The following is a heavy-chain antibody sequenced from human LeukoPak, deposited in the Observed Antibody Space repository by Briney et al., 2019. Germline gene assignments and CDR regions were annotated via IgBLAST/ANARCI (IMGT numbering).Heavy chain of an antibody. Sequence: GGSLRLSCAASGFTFDEYGMSWVRHAQGKGLEWVSGISLNGGATGYADSVKGRFTISRDNGKNSLYLQMNSLRAEDTALYYCVQSITMFIGWGQGTLVTVSS. CDR2: ISLNGGAT. V-gene: IGHV3-20*04. J-gene: IGHJ4*02. CDR3: VQSITMFIG. CDR1: GFTFDEYG. D-gene: IGHD3-10*02.